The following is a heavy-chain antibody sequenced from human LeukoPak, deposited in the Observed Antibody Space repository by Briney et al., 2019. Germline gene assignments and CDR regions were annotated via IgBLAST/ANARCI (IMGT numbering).Heavy chain of an antibody. D-gene: IGHD3-3*01. CDR1: GYTYATYY. J-gene: IGHJ6*03. Sequence: GASVKVSCKASGYTYATYYMHWVRQAPGQGLEWMGIINPNGSSTSYAQKFQGRVTMTRETSTSTIYMELSSLRSEDTAVYYCAMRAGGYYGNMAVWGKGTTVTVSS. CDR3: AMRAGGYYGNMAV. CDR2: INPNGSST. V-gene: IGHV1-46*01.